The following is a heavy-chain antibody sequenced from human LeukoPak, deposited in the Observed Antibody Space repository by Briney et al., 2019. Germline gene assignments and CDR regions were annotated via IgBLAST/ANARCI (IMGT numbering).Heavy chain of an antibody. CDR1: GFTFSSCS. V-gene: IGHV3-21*01. CDR3: ARDSKGGQGSSWYYFDY. Sequence: GGSLRLSCAASGFTFSSCSMNWVRQAPGKGLEWVSSISSSSSYIYYADSMKGRFTISRDNAKNSLYLQMNSLRAEHTAVYYCARDSKGGQGSSWYYFDYWGQGTLVTVSS. J-gene: IGHJ4*02. D-gene: IGHD6-13*01. CDR2: ISSSSSYI.